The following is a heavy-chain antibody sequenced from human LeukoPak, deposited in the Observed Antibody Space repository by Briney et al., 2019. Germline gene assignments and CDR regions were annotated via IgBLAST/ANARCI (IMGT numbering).Heavy chain of an antibody. Sequence: GGCLRLSRAVSGITLSNHGITSVRQARGKGLGWVAGISDRGGSTNYGDSVKGRFTISQDNPKKTLYLQMNSLRAEDTAVYHCAKDVYGDYGGLDYWSQGTLVTVSS. CDR1: GITLSNHG. V-gene: IGHV3-23*01. D-gene: IGHD4-17*01. CDR2: ISDRGGST. CDR3: AKDVYGDYGGLDY. J-gene: IGHJ4*02.